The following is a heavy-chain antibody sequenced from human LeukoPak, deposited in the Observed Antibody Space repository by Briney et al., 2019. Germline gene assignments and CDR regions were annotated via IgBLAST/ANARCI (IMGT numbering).Heavy chain of an antibody. V-gene: IGHV3-23*01. J-gene: IGHJ4*02. CDR2: IIGSGGST. Sequence: GGSLRLSCAASGFTFSSYAMSWVRQAPGQGLEWVSGIIGSGGSTYYADSVKGRFTISRDNSENTLYLQINSLRAEDTAVYYCAKVGAVTTWEKGFDYWGQGTLVTVSS. D-gene: IGHD4-17*01. CDR1: GFTFSSYA. CDR3: AKVGAVTTWEKGFDY.